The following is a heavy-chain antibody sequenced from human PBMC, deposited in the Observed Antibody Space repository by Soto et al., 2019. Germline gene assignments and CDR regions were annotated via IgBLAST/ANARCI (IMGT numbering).Heavy chain of an antibody. CDR1: GGTFSSYA. CDR2: IIPIFGTA. Sequence: QVQLVQSGAEVKKPGSSVKVSCKASGGTFSSYAISWVRQAPGQGLEWMGGIIPIFGTANYAQKFQGRVTIIADESTSTAYMGLSRLRSEGTAVYYCARDRYDYSSSWFRMDVWGQGTTVTVSS. CDR3: ARDRYDYSSSWFRMDV. J-gene: IGHJ6*02. D-gene: IGHD6-13*01. V-gene: IGHV1-69*01.